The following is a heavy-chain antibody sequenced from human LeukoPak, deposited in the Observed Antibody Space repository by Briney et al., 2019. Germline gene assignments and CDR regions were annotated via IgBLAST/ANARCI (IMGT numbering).Heavy chain of an antibody. CDR3: AKDLFRGDYYDSSGYYPVY. Sequence: GGSLRLSCAASGFTFSSYGMHWVRQAPGKGLEWVAVISYDGSNKYYADSVKGRFTISRDNSKNTLYLQMNSLRAEDTAVYYCAKDLFRGDYYDSSGYYPVYWGQGTLVTVSS. V-gene: IGHV3-30*18. CDR2: ISYDGSNK. CDR1: GFTFSSYG. D-gene: IGHD3-22*01. J-gene: IGHJ4*02.